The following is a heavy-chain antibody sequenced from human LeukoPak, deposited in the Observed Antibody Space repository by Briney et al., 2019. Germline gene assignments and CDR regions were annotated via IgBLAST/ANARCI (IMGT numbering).Heavy chain of an antibody. V-gene: IGHV6-1*01. CDR2: THYTSKWNN. Sequence: SQTLSLTCAISGDSVSRNSAAWNCIRQSPSRGLEWLGRTHYTSKWNNDYAVSEKSRITINPDTSKNQFSLHLNSVTPEDTAVYYCARGQSSYFAMDVWGQGTTVTVS. CDR1: GDSVSRNSAA. J-gene: IGHJ6*02. D-gene: IGHD5-24*01. CDR3: ARGQSSYFAMDV.